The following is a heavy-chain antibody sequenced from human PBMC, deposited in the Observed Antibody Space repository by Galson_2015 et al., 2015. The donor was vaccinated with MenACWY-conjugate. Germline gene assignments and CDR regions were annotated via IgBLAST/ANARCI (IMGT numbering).Heavy chain of an antibody. CDR1: GFTFSSYY. CDR3: ARSYVPGADRKNYYNDD. J-gene: IGHJ6*03. CDR2: VNSDGSGT. Sequence: SCKASGFTFSSYYMHWVRQAPGKGLVWVSRVNSDGSGTGYADSVKGRFTISRDNAKNMLFLQMNSLKVEDTAVYYCARSYVPGADRKNYYNDDWGRGTTVTVSS. D-gene: IGHD3-10*02. V-gene: IGHV3-74*01.